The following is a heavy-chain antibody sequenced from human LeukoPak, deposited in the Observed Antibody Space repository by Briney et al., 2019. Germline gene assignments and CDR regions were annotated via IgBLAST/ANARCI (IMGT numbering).Heavy chain of an antibody. V-gene: IGHV4-59*01. Sequence: SETLSLTCTVSGGSISSYYWSWIRQPPGKGLEWIGYIYYSGSTNYNPSLKSRVTISVDTSKNQFSLKLSSVTAADTAVYYCARGGWLDPHFDCWGQGTLVTVSS. J-gene: IGHJ4*02. CDR2: IYYSGST. CDR1: GGSISSYY. D-gene: IGHD6-19*01. CDR3: ARGGWLDPHFDC.